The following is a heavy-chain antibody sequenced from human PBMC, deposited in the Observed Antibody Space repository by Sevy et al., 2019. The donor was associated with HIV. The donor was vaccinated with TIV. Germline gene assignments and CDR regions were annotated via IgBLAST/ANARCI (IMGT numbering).Heavy chain of an antibody. CDR3: ARQSVTYDILTGWNYYGVDV. CDR2: IYYSGST. V-gene: IGHV4-59*08. CDR1: GDSISSNY. Sequence: SETLSLTCTVSGDSISSNYWNWIRQPPGKGLEWIGYIYYSGSTNYNPSLKSRATISVDTSKNQFSLRLSSVTAADTAVYYCARQSVTYDILTGWNYYGVDVWGQGTTVTVSS. J-gene: IGHJ6*02. D-gene: IGHD3-9*01.